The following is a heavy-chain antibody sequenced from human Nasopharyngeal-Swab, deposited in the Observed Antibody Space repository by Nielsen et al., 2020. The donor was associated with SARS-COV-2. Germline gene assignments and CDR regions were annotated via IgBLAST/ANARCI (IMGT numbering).Heavy chain of an antibody. CDR2: INANSGGT. CDR1: GYTFTGYY. D-gene: IGHD2-21*02. CDR3: ARSHIVVVTDAFDI. Sequence: ASVKVSCKASGYTFTGYYMHWVRQAPGQGLEWMGWINANSGGTNYAQKFQGWVTMTRDTSISTAYMELSRLRSDDTVVYYCARSHIVVVTDAFDIWGQGTMVTVSS. J-gene: IGHJ3*02. V-gene: IGHV1-2*04.